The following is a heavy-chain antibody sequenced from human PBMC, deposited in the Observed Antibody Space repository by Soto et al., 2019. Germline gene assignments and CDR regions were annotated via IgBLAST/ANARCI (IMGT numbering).Heavy chain of an antibody. CDR3: ALRETTVFYDY. V-gene: IGHV1-46*01. CDR2: INPSGGST. Sequence: QVQLVQSGAEVKKPGASVKVSCKASGYTFTSYYMHWVRQAPGQGLEWMGIINPSGGSTSYAQKFQDRVTMTRDTSTSTVYMELSSLRSEDTAVYYCALRETTVFYDYWGQGTLVTVSS. D-gene: IGHD4-17*01. J-gene: IGHJ4*02. CDR1: GYTFTSYY.